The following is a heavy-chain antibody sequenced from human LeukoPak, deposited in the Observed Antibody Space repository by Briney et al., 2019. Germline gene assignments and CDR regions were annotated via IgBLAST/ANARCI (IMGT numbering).Heavy chain of an antibody. D-gene: IGHD4-23*01. Sequence: PSETLSLTCTVSGGSISSYYWGWIRQSPGKGLEWIGSIYYSGSTYYNPSLKSRVTISVDTSKNQFSLKLSSVTAADTAVYYCASCERWTYLPDYWGQGTLVTVSS. V-gene: IGHV4-39*01. J-gene: IGHJ4*02. CDR2: IYYSGST. CDR3: ASCERWTYLPDY. CDR1: GGSISSYY.